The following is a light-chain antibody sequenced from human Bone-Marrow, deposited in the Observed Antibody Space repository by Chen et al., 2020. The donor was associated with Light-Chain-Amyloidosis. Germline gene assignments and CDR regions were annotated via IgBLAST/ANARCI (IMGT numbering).Light chain of an antibody. V-gene: IGLV3-21*02. CDR3: QVWDRSSDRPV. J-gene: IGLJ3*02. Sequence: SYVLTQPSSVSVAPGQTATIAWGGNNIGSTSVHWYQQTPGQAPLLVVYDDSDRPSGIPERLSGSNSGNMATLTISRVEAGDEADYYCQVWDRSSDRPVFGGGTKLTVL. CDR1: NIGSTS. CDR2: DDS.